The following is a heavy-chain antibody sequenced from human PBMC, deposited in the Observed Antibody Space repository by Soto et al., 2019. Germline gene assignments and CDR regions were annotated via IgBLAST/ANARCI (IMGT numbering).Heavy chain of an antibody. CDR1: GFAFIRPF. CDR3: ARYFRGSGRYFFDY. D-gene: IGHD6-19*01. CDR2: INQDGGGT. J-gene: IGHJ4*02. Sequence: LXLSCVTSGFAFIRPFMGWCLQAPGKGLEWVANINQDGGGTYYVDSVEGRFTISRDNAKDSLYLQMNSLRGEDTAVYYCARYFRGSGRYFFDYWGQGTLVTVSS. V-gene: IGHV3-7*03.